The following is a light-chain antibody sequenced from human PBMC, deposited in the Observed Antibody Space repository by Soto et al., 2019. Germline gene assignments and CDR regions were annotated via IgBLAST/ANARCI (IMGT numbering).Light chain of an antibody. V-gene: IGLV1-44*01. J-gene: IGLJ2*01. CDR3: AAWDNSLDGSVV. Sequence: QSVLTQPPSASGTPGQRVTISCSGSSSNIGSKTVNWYRQLPGTAPKLPIYSNNQRPSGVPDRFSGSKSGTSASLAISGVQSEDEADYYCAAWDNSLDGSVVFGGGTKLTVL. CDR1: SSNIGSKT. CDR2: SNN.